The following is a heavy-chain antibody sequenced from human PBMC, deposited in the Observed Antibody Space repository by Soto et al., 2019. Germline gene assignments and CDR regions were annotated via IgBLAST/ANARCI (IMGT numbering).Heavy chain of an antibody. CDR1: GFTFSSYG. V-gene: IGHV3-30*18. Sequence: ESGGGVVQPGRSLRLSCAASGFTFSSYGMHWVRQAPGKGLEWVAVISYDGSNKYYADSVKGRFTISRDNSKNTLYLQMNSLRAEDTAVYYCAKGGSYYDSSGYSSYWGQGTLVTVSS. J-gene: IGHJ4*02. CDR2: ISYDGSNK. CDR3: AKGGSYYDSSGYSSY. D-gene: IGHD3-22*01.